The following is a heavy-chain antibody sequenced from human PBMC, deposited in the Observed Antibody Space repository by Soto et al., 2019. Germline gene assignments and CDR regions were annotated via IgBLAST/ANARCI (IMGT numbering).Heavy chain of an antibody. J-gene: IGHJ4*02. Sequence: GGYLRLSCATSGFTFSSYAMNWVRQAQGKGLEWVSTISGSGSNTYYADSVKGRFTISSDNSKNTLYLQMNSLRADDTAVYYCARIDLRGYFDDWGQGTLVTVSS. V-gene: IGHV3-23*01. CDR2: ISGSGSNT. D-gene: IGHD3-3*01. CDR3: ARIDLRGYFDD. CDR1: GFTFSSYA.